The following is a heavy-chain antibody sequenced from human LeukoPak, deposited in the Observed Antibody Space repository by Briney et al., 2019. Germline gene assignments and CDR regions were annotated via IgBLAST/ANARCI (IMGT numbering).Heavy chain of an antibody. CDR2: ISYDGSNK. CDR1: GFTFVNYG. CDR3: ARTPRXSXPFDY. J-gene: IGHJ4*02. V-gene: IGHV3-30*03. Sequence: GGSLRLSCAASGFTFVNYGINWVRQAPGKGLEWVAVISYDGSNKYYXDSVKGRFTISRDNSKNTLYLQMNSLRAEDTAVYYCARTPRXSXPFDYWGQGTLVTVSS. D-gene: IGHD6-13*01.